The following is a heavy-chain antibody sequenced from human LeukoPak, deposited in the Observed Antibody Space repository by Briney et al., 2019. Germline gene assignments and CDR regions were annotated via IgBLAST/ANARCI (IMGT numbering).Heavy chain of an antibody. D-gene: IGHD6-13*01. V-gene: IGHV4-39*07. CDR3: ARVYQAAGTKYYFDY. J-gene: IGHJ4*02. CDR1: GVSISSSSYY. CDR2: IYYSGST. Sequence: SETLSLTCTVSGVSISSSSYYWGWIRQPPGKGLEWIGTIYYSGSTYYNPSLKSRVTISLDTSKNQFSLNLSSLTAADTAVYYCARVYQAAGTKYYFDYWGQGTLVTVSS.